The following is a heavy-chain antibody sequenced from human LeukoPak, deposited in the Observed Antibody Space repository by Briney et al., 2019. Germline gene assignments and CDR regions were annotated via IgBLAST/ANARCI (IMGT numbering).Heavy chain of an antibody. J-gene: IGHJ5*02. V-gene: IGHV4-59*01. CDR1: GGSISSYY. CDR3: ARRTEGSSGYYFT. CDR2: IYYSGST. Sequence: PSETRSLTCTVSGGSISSYYWSWIRQPPGKGLEWIGYIYYSGSTNYNPSLKSRVTISIDTSMNQFSLKLTPVPAADTAVYYCARRTEGSSGYYFTWGQGPLVTVSS. D-gene: IGHD3-22*01.